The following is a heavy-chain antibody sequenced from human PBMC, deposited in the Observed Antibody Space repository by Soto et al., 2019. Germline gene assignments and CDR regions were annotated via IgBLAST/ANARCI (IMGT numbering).Heavy chain of an antibody. CDR2: MNPNSGNT. CDR1: GYRFTSYA. V-gene: IGHV1-8*01. Sequence: ASAKVSCEASGYRFTSYALYSARQATGQGLEWMGWMNPNSGNTGYAQKFQGRVIMTRNTSISTAYMELSSLRSEDTAVYYCARGLRSGYVYWGQGTLVTVSS. J-gene: IGHJ4*02. CDR3: ARGLRSGYVY. D-gene: IGHD3-16*01.